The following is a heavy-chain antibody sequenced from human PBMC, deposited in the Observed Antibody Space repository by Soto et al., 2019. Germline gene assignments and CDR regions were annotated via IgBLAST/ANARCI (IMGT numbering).Heavy chain of an antibody. CDR3: ARENYGDYLNWFDP. J-gene: IGHJ5*02. D-gene: IGHD4-17*01. CDR2: ISSSSSTI. V-gene: IGHV3-48*02. Sequence: GGSLRLSCAASGFTFSSYSMNWVRQAPGKGLEWVSYISSSSSTIYYADSVKGRFTISRDNAKNSLYLQMNSLGDEDTAVYYCARENYGDYLNWFDPWGQGTLVTVSS. CDR1: GFTFSSYS.